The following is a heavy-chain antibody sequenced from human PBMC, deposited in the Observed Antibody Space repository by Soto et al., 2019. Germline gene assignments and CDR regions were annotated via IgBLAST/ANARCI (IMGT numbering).Heavy chain of an antibody. CDR2: ISSNTNYI. V-gene: IGHV3-21*01. CDR3: ARESEDLTSNFDY. Sequence: GGSLRLSCAASGFTFTRYSLNWVRQAPGKGLEWVSSISSNTNYIYYADSLKGRFTVSRDNAKNSVYLEMNRLSAEDTAVYYCARESEDLTSNFDYWGQGTLVTVSS. J-gene: IGHJ4*02. CDR1: GFTFTRYS.